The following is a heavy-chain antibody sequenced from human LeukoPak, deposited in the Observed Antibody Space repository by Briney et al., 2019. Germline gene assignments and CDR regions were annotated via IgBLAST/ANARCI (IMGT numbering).Heavy chain of an antibody. V-gene: IGHV4-59*01. CDR3: ARVLPRFVNYYYGMDV. CDR2: IYYSGST. D-gene: IGHD3-10*01. J-gene: IGHJ6*02. Sequence: PSETLSLTCTVSGGSISSYYWSWIRQPPGKGLEWIGYIYYSGSTNYNPSLKSRVTISVDTSKNQFSLKLSSVTAADTAVYYCARVLPRFVNYYYGMDVWGQGTTVTVSS. CDR1: GGSISSYY.